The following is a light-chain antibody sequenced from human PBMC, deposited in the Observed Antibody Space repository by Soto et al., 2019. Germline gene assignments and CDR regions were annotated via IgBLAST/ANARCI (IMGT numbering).Light chain of an antibody. CDR3: QQYVTSPT. CDR1: QSVSSNY. V-gene: IGKV3-20*01. CDR2: GAS. Sequence: EIVLTQSPGTLSLSPGERATLSCRASQSVSSNYLAWYQHKPGQAPRLLFYGASSRAAGIPDTFSGSGSGTDFTLTISRLEPEDFAGYYCQQYVTSPTFGQGTKVEIK. J-gene: IGKJ1*01.